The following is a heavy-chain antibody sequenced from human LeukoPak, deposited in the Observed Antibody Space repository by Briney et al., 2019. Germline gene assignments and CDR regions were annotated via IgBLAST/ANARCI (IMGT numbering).Heavy chain of an antibody. D-gene: IGHD1-1*01. CDR2: INAGNGNT. CDR1: GYTFTSYA. Sequence: GASVKVSCKASGYTFTSYAMHWVRQAPGQRLEWMGWINAGNGNTKYSQKFQGRVTITRDTSASTAYMELSSLRSEDTAVYYCARAGTTGNVGSDDAFDIWGQGTMVTVSS. V-gene: IGHV1-3*01. CDR3: ARAGTTGNVGSDDAFDI. J-gene: IGHJ3*02.